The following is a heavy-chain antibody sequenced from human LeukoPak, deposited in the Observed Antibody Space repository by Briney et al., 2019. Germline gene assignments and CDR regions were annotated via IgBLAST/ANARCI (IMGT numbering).Heavy chain of an antibody. V-gene: IGHV4-59*01. CDR1: GGSISSYY. CDR3: ARGPVGATPGWYFDL. Sequence: PSETLSLTCTVSGGSISSYYWSWIRQPPGKGLEWSGYIYYSGSTNYNPSLKSRVTISVDTSKNQFSLKLSSVTAADTAVYYCARGPVGATPGWYFDLWGRGTLVTVSS. J-gene: IGHJ2*01. D-gene: IGHD1-26*01. CDR2: IYYSGST.